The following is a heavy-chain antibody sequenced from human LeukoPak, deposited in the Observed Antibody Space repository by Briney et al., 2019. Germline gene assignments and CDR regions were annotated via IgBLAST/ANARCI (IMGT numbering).Heavy chain of an antibody. CDR3: ASLYYYDSSGYSDAFDI. Sequence: ASVKVSCKASGYTFTSYYMHWVRQAPGQGLEWMGIINPSGGSTSYAQKFQGRVTMTRDTSTSTVYMELSSLRSEDTAVYYCASLYYYDSSGYSDAFDIWGQGTKVTVSS. CDR2: INPSGGST. D-gene: IGHD3-22*01. CDR1: GYTFTSYY. J-gene: IGHJ3*02. V-gene: IGHV1-46*01.